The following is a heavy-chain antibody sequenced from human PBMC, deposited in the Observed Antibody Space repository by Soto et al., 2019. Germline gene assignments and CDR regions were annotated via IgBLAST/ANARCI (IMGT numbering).Heavy chain of an antibody. J-gene: IGHJ3*01. CDR3: TRGNYGAFHH. CDR1: GFTFSDEW. V-gene: IGHV3-15*07. Sequence: VQLVESGGVLIKPGGSLRLSCAASGFTFSDEWMNWVRQAPGKGLEWVGRIKNKPNGETTDYAAPVKGRFTISRDDSKSRLYLQMNNLKTDDTAVYYCTRGNYGAFHHWGQGTLVTVSS. D-gene: IGHD1-7*01. CDR2: IKNKPNGETT.